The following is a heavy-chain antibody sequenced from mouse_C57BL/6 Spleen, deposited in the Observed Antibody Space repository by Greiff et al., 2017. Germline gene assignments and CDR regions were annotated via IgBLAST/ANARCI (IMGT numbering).Heavy chain of an antibody. CDR1: GYTFTSYW. CDR2: IDPSDSDT. V-gene: IGHV1-52*01. CDR3: ARGAAYYAMDY. J-gene: IGHJ4*01. Sequence: QVQLKQPGAELVRPGSSVKLSCKASGYTFTSYWMHWVKQRPIQGLEWIGNIDPSDSDTHYNQKFKDKATLTVYKSSSTADMQLSSLTSEDSAVDYCARGAAYYAMDYWGQGTSVTVSS.